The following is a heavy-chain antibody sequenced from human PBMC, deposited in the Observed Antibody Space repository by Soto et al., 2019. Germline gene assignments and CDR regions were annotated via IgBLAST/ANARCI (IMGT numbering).Heavy chain of an antibody. J-gene: IGHJ4*02. CDR2: ISGNGGST. Sequence: EVQLLESGGGLVEPGGSLRLSCAASGFHFSIYAMGWVRQAPGKGLEWVSVISGNGGSTYYPDSVKGRFSISRDISKNTLFLEMNSLRAEDTAIYYCASVGGYSGYDPFDYWGQGTLVTVSS. D-gene: IGHD5-12*01. V-gene: IGHV3-23*01. CDR1: GFHFSIYA. CDR3: ASVGGYSGYDPFDY.